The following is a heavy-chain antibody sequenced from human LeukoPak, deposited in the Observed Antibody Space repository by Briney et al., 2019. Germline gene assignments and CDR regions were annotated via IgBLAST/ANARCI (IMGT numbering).Heavy chain of an antibody. Sequence: GGSLRLSCEASGFTFSHFSTNWVRQAPGKGLEWVSSISSSSSDIYYADSVKGRFTISRDNIKNSLYLQMNSLRAEDTSVYYCARVPGGMEWSDFDYWGQGTLVTVSS. CDR2: ISSSSSDI. CDR1: GFTFSHFS. J-gene: IGHJ4*02. V-gene: IGHV3-21*06. CDR3: ARVPGGMEWSDFDY. D-gene: IGHD3-3*01.